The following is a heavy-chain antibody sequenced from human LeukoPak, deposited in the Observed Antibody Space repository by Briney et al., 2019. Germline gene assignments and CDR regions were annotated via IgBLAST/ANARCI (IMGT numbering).Heavy chain of an antibody. Sequence: PGGSLRLSCAASGFTFDDYAMHWVRQAPGKGLDWVSLISWEGQTTYYADSVRGRFSISRDNNKNSLFLEMNSLTTDDTGFYYCTRDTDFGSPTNYFDHWGQETLVSVSS. CDR3: TRDTDFGSPTNYFDH. J-gene: IGHJ4*02. V-gene: IGHV3-43*01. CDR2: ISWEGQTT. CDR1: GFTFDDYA. D-gene: IGHD3-10*01.